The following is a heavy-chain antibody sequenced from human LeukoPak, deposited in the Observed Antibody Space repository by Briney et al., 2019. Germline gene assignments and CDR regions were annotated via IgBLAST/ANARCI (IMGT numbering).Heavy chain of an antibody. J-gene: IGHJ4*02. CDR1: GFNFNFNIYP. CDR2: ISGDNT. D-gene: IGHD3-10*01. CDR3: AKDQLLG. V-gene: IGHV3-23*01. Sequence: GGSLRLSCAASGFNFNFNIYPMGWVRQAPGKGLEWVSSISGDNTYYAESIKGRFTISRDNSKNTLYLQMNSQRAEDTAVYYCAKDQLLGWGQGTLVTVSS.